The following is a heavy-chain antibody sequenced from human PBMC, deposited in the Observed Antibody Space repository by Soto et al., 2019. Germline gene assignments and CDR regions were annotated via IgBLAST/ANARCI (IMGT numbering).Heavy chain of an antibody. CDR2: IYYSGST. CDR3: ARAPTYYYDSSGPKFDY. D-gene: IGHD3-22*01. V-gene: IGHV4-30-4*01. J-gene: IGHJ4*02. Sequence: QVQLQESGPGLVKPSQTLSLTCTVSGGSISSGDYYWSWIRQPPGKGLEWIGYIYYSGSTYYNPSLKSRVTISVDTSKNQFSLKLSSVTAADTAVYYCARAPTYYYDSSGPKFDYLGQGTLVTVSS. CDR1: GGSISSGDYY.